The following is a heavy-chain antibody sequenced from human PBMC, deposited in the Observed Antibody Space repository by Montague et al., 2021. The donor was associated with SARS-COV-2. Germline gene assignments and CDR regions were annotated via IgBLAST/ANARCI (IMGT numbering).Heavy chain of an antibody. Sequence: SETLSLTCAVQGGSFRGYFWSWIRQSPGKGLEWIGSIYYSGSTYYNPSLKSRVTISVDTSKNQFSLKLSSVTAADTAVYYCARLKAPYCSSTSCYSASWFDPWGQGTLVTVSS. J-gene: IGHJ5*02. CDR1: GGSFRGYF. CDR3: ARLKAPYCSSTSCYSASWFDP. D-gene: IGHD2-2*01. CDR2: IYYSGST. V-gene: IGHV4-34*01.